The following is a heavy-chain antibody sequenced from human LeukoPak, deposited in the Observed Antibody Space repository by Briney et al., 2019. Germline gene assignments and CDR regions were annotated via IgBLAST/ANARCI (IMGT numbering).Heavy chain of an antibody. CDR3: VRTAGIFWSGAYYFDS. J-gene: IGHJ4*02. CDR1: GDTFTNYY. Sequence: ASVKVSCKASGDTFTNYYINWVRQATGQGLEWMGWMNPNSGNTGYEQKFQGRLTMTRNTSITTAYMEVSSLRSEDTAVYYCVRTAGIFWSGAYYFDSWGQGTLVTVSS. V-gene: IGHV1-8*01. D-gene: IGHD3-3*01. CDR2: MNPNSGNT.